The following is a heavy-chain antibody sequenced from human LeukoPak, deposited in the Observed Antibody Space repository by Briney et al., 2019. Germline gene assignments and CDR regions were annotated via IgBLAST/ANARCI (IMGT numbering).Heavy chain of an antibody. D-gene: IGHD2-2*01. J-gene: IGHJ6*02. V-gene: IGHV4-34*01. CDR1: GGSFSGYY. CDR2: INHSGST. Sequence: PSETLSLTCAVYGGSFSGYYWSWIRQPPGKGLEWIGEINHSGSTNYNPSLKSRVTISVDTSKNQFSLKLSSVTDADTDVYYCASRGASYCSSTSCYRHYYYYGMDVCGQGTTVTVSS. CDR3: ASRGASYCSSTSCYRHYYYYGMDV.